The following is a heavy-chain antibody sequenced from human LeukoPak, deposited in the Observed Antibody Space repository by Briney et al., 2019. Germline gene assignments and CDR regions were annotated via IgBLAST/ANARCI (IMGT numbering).Heavy chain of an antibody. Sequence: GGSLRLSCAASGFTFSSYAMSWVRQAPGKGLEWVANIKQDGSEKYYVDSVKGRFTISRDNAKNSLYLQMNSLRAEDTAVYYCARGLKPAQTYYYDSSGYLNDYWGQGTLVTVSS. CDR2: IKQDGSEK. CDR3: ARGLKPAQTYYYDSSGYLNDY. V-gene: IGHV3-7*04. CDR1: GFTFSSYA. J-gene: IGHJ4*02. D-gene: IGHD3-22*01.